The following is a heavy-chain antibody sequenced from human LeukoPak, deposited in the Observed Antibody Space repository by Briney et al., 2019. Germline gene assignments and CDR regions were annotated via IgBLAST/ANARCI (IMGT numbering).Heavy chain of an antibody. J-gene: IGHJ4*02. CDR3: AIGTTKWIKTEEY. CDR1: GFTVSSNY. V-gene: IGHV3-53*01. D-gene: IGHD5-12*01. CDR2: IYSGGST. Sequence: GGSLRLSCAASGFTVSSNYMSWVRQAPGKGLEWVSVIYSGGSTYYADSMEGRFSISRDNSKNTVYLQINGLRAEDTALYFCAIGTTKWIKTEEYWGQGTLVTVSS.